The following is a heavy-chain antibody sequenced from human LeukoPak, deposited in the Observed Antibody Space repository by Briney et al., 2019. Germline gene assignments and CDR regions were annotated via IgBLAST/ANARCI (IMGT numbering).Heavy chain of an antibody. J-gene: IGHJ4*02. CDR3: ARSGRIAVATQVEFDY. V-gene: IGHV1-2*02. Sequence: EASVKVSCKASGYTFTGYYMHWVRQAPGQGLEWMGWINPNSGGTNYAQKFQGRVTMTRDTSISTAYMELSSLRSEDTAVYYCARSGRIAVATQVEFDYWGQGTLVTVSS. CDR2: INPNSGGT. D-gene: IGHD6-19*01. CDR1: GYTFTGYY.